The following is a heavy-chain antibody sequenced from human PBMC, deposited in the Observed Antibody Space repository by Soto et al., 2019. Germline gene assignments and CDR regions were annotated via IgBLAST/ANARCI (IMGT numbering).Heavy chain of an antibody. CDR1: GFTFSSYA. D-gene: IGHD2-2*01. J-gene: IGHJ6*02. V-gene: IGHV3-23*01. CDR2: ISGSGGST. Sequence: GGSLRLSCAASGFTFSSYAMSWVRQAPGKGLEWVSAISGSGGSTYYADSVKGRFTISRDNAKNSLYLQMNSLRAEDTAVYYCARDAEDVVVVPAPFYYYGMDVWGQGTTVTVSS. CDR3: ARDAEDVVVVPAPFYYYGMDV.